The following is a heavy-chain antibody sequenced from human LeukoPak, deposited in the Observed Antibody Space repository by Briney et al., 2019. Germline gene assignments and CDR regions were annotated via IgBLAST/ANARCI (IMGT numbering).Heavy chain of an antibody. J-gene: IGHJ4*02. CDR2: ITSSSRHI. V-gene: IGHV3-21*01. CDR1: VFIFSIYN. Sequence: GGSLRLSCGACVFIFSIYNMNWVRQAPGKGLEWVSSITSSSRHIFYAHSVKGRFTISRDNAKNSLYLQMNSLRAEDTAIYYCARLNDDYERANFDYWGQGTLVTASS. D-gene: IGHD4-17*01. CDR3: ARLNDDYERANFDY.